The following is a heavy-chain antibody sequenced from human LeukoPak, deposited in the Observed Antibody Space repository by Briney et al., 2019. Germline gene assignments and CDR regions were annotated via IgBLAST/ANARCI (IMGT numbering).Heavy chain of an antibody. V-gene: IGHV1-18*01. CDR2: ISAYNGNT. J-gene: IGHJ6*02. Sequence: ASVKVSCKASGYTFTSYGISWVRQAPGQGLEWMGWISAYNGNTNYAQKLQGRVTMTTDTSTSTAYMELRGLRSDDTAVYYCARRMEWELHYYYYGMDVWGQGTTVTVSS. D-gene: IGHD1-26*01. CDR1: GYTFTSYG. CDR3: ARRMEWELHYYYYGMDV.